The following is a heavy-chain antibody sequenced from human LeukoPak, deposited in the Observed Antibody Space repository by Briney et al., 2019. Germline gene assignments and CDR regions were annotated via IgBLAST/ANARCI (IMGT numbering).Heavy chain of an antibody. V-gene: IGHV7-4-1*02. J-gene: IGHJ5*02. CDR3: ARNGNSGRYSSWFDP. Sequence: ASVKVSCKASGYTFTSNDMSWVRQAPGQGLEWMGRINTNTGDPTYAQGFAGRFVFSLDTSVSTAYLQISSLEAEDTAVYYCARNGNSGRYSSWFDPWGQGTLATVSS. D-gene: IGHD1-26*01. CDR2: INTNTGDP. CDR1: GYTFTSND.